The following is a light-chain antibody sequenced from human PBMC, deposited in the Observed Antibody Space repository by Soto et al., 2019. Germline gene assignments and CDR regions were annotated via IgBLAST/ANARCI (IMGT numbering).Light chain of an antibody. Sequence: VLTQPASVSGSPGQSITISCTGTRRDGGGYNYVSWYQQYPGKSPKLLIYEVTHRPSGVSNRFSGSKSGNTPSLTISGLQAEYESDYYCSSYTISNTLPFVFGTGTKVSVL. CDR2: EVT. V-gene: IGLV2-14*01. CDR1: RRDGGGYNY. CDR3: SSYTISNTLPFV. J-gene: IGLJ1*01.